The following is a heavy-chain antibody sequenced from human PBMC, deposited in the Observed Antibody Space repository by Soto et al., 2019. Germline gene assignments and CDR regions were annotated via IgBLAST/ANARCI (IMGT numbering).Heavy chain of an antibody. CDR1: GFTVSGNY. D-gene: IGHD3-3*01. V-gene: IGHV3-66*01. Sequence: GGSLRLSCAASGFTVSGNYMSWVRQAPGKGLEWVSVIYSGGSTYYADSVKGRFTISRDNSKNTLYLQMNSLRAEDTAVYYCARDGPRRWSGYSFDYWGQGTLVTVSS. J-gene: IGHJ4*02. CDR3: ARDGPRRWSGYSFDY. CDR2: IYSGGST.